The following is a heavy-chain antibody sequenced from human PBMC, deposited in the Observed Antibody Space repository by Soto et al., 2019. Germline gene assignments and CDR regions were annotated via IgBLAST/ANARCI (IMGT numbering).Heavy chain of an antibody. CDR2: INYSGNT. D-gene: IGHD1-1*01. V-gene: IGHV4-39*01. Sequence: QLQLQESGPGLVKPLETLSLTCTVSVGSMSSSIYYWGWIRQSPGKGLEWIASINYSGNTYYNPSLKSRVTISVDTSKNQFSLRLSSVTAADTAMYYCATLDANRHFLPDSWGQGTLVTVSS. CDR3: ATLDANRHFLPDS. CDR1: VGSMSSSIYY. J-gene: IGHJ4*02.